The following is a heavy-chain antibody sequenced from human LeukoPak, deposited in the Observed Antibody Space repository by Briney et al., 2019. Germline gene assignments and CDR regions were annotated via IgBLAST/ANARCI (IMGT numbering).Heavy chain of an antibody. Sequence: ASVKVSCKASGYTFTDYYMYWVRPAPGQGLEWMGWINPDNGDTKYSENFQGRVTMTRDTSISTTYMELIRLRSDDTAVYYCVRAGLGGLDSSGYRFLEYWGQGTLVTVSA. J-gene: IGHJ4*02. V-gene: IGHV1-2*02. CDR1: GYTFTDYY. D-gene: IGHD3-22*01. CDR2: INPDNGDT. CDR3: VRAGLGGLDSSGYRFLEY.